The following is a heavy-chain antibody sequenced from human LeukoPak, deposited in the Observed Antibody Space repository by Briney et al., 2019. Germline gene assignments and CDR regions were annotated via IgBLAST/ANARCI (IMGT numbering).Heavy chain of an antibody. J-gene: IGHJ4*02. V-gene: IGHV1-69*13. CDR3: ARGHYFDY. CDR1: GYTFSNFG. Sequence: EASVKVSFKTSGYTFSNFGINWVRQAPGQGLECMGGIIPIFGTANYAQKFQGRVTITADESTSTAYMELSSLRSEDTAVYYCARGHYFDYWGQGTLVTVSS. CDR2: IIPIFGTA.